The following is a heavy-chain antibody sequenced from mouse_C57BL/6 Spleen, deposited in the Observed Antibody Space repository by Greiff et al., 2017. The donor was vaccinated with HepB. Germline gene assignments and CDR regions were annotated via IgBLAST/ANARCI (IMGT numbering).Heavy chain of an antibody. CDR2: IRLKSDNYAT. V-gene: IGHV6-3*01. Sequence: DVKLQESGGGLVQPGGSMKLSCVASGFTFSNYWMNWVRQSPEKGLEWVAQIRLKSDNYATHYAESVKGRFTISRDDSKSSVYLQMNNLRAEDTGIYDCTEAVVGYFDVSGTGTTVTVSS. J-gene: IGHJ1*03. CDR1: GFTFSNYW. CDR3: TEAVVGYFDV. D-gene: IGHD1-1*01.